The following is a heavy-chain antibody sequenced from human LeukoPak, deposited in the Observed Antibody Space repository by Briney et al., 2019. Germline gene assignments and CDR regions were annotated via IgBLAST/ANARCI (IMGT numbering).Heavy chain of an antibody. J-gene: IGHJ4*02. CDR1: GFTFSDYY. CDR2: ISSSGSTI. CDR3: ARDLGYCGGDCYSGPDDY. D-gene: IGHD2-21*02. V-gene: IGHV3-11*04. Sequence: GGSLRLSCAASGFTFSDYYMSWIRQAPGKGLEWVSYISSSGSTIYYADSVKGRFTISRDNAKNSLYLQMNSLRAEDTAVSYCARDLGYCGGDCYSGPDDYWGQGTLVTVSS.